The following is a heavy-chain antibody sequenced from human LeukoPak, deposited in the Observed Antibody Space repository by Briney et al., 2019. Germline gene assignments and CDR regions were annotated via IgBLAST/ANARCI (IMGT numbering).Heavy chain of an antibody. CDR3: AKDGGSYGKGDY. J-gene: IGHJ4*02. CDR2: ISWNSGSI. V-gene: IGHV3-9*01. D-gene: IGHD1-26*01. Sequence: PGRSLRLSCAASGFTFDDYAMHWVRQAPGKGLEWVSGISWNSGSIGYADSVKGRFTISRDNAKNSLYLQMNSLRAEDTALYYCAKDGGSYGKGDYWGQGTLVTVSS. CDR1: GFTFDDYA.